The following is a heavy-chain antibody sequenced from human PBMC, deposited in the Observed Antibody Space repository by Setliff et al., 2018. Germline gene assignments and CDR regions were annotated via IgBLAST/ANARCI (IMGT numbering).Heavy chain of an antibody. D-gene: IGHD3-9*01. V-gene: IGHV1-18*01. Sequence: ASVKVSCKASGYTFTNYGITWVRQAPGQGLEWMGWISVYTGHTKSAQKFQGRVTMTTDTSTSTAYMELRSLTSDDTAVYYCARGQTLRHFDWPTAFDYWGLGTLVTVSS. J-gene: IGHJ4*02. CDR2: ISVYTGHT. CDR3: ARGQTLRHFDWPTAFDY. CDR1: GYTFTNYG.